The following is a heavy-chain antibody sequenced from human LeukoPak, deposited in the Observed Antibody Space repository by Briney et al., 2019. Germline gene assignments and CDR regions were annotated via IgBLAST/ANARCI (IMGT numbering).Heavy chain of an antibody. CDR3: AQWGNNMDV. Sequence: SETLSLTCTVYGGSFSSYYWHWFRQPPGKGPEGIGEINYSGSTKYNPSLKSTVTISIDTSNNQFSLKLSSVAAADTAVYYCAQWGNNMDVWGKGTTVTVSS. CDR2: INYSGST. D-gene: IGHD3-16*01. CDR1: GGSFSSYY. J-gene: IGHJ6*03. V-gene: IGHV4-34*01.